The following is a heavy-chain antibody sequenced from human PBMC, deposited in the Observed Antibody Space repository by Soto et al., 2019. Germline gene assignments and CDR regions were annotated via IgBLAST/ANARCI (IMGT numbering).Heavy chain of an antibody. CDR1: GGSISSYY. D-gene: IGHD6-13*01. Sequence: SETLSLTCTVSGGSISSYYWSWIRQPPGKGLEWIGYIYYSGSTNYNPSLKSRVTISVDTSKNQFSLKLSSVTAADTAVYYCARRQPGYSSNWLDPWGQGTLVTVSS. V-gene: IGHV4-59*01. J-gene: IGHJ5*02. CDR2: IYYSGST. CDR3: ARRQPGYSSNWLDP.